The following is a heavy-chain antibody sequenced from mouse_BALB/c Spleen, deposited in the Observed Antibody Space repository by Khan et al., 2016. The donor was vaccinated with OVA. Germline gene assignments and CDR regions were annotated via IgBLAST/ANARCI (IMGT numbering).Heavy chain of an antibody. CDR3: AREWGAGFPY. CDR2: IYPGSNNT. J-gene: IGHJ3*01. Sequence: QVQLKQSGAELARPGASVKLSCKASGYTFTDYNINWVKQRTGQGLEWIGEIYPGSNNTYYNEKFKGKATLTADKSSSTAYMQLSSLTSEDSAVYFCAREWGAGFPYWGQGTLGTVSA. V-gene: IGHV1-77*01. CDR1: GYTFTDYN.